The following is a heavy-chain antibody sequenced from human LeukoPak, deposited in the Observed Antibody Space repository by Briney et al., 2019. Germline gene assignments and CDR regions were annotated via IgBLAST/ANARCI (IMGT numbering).Heavy chain of an antibody. CDR2: INHSGST. CDR1: GGSFSGYY. J-gene: IGHJ4*02. Sequence: SETLSLTCAVYGGSFSGYYWSWIRQPPGKGLEWIGEINHSGSTNYNPSLKSRVTISVDTSKNQFSLKLSSVTAADTGVYYCARHGNWDPFDYWGQGALVTVSS. D-gene: IGHD7-27*01. V-gene: IGHV4-34*01. CDR3: ARHGNWDPFDY.